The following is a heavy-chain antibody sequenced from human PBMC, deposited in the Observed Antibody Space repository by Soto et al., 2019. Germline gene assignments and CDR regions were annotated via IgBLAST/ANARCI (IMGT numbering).Heavy chain of an antibody. CDR2: IIVCSGNT. CDR1: GGSFSSYI. Sequence: SLKVSCKGSGGSFSSYIISWGRQARGQRLEWMGWIIVCSGNTNYAQKLQDRVTMTTDTSTSTAYMELRSLRSDDTAVYYCARDPTTIAVAPYDAFDIWGQGTMVTVSS. V-gene: IGHV1-18*01. CDR3: ARDPTTIAVAPYDAFDI. D-gene: IGHD6-19*01. J-gene: IGHJ3*02.